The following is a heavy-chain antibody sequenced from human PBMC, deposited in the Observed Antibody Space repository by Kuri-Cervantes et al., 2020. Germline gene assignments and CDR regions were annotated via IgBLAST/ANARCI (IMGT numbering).Heavy chain of an antibody. CDR3: ARDALRENYYYYGMDV. V-gene: IGHV4-30-4*01. CDR2: IYYSGST. D-gene: IGHD5-24*01. J-gene: IGHJ6*04. CDR1: GGSISSGDYY. Sequence: SCTVSGGSISSGDYYWSWIRQPPGKGLEWIGYIYYSGSTYYNPSLKSRVTISVDTSKNQFSLKLSSVTAADTAVYYCARDALRENYYYYGMDVWGKGTTVTVSS.